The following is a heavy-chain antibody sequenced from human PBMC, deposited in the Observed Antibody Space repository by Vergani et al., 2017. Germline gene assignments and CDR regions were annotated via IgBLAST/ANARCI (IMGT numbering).Heavy chain of an antibody. CDR2: IYYSGCT. V-gene: IGHV4-39*01. D-gene: IGHD7-27*01. CDR1: GGSISSNNYY. Sequence: QLQLQESGPGLVKPSETLSLTCTVSGGSISSNNYYWGWIRQPPGKGLEWIGNIYYSGCTYYNPSLKSRVTISVDTSKNQFSLKLSSVTAADTAVYYCARLAWGYFDYWGQGTLVTVSS. CDR3: ARLAWGYFDY. J-gene: IGHJ4*02.